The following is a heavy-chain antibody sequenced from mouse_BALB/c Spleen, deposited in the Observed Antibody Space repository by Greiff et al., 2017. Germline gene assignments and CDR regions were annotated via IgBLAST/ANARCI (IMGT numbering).Heavy chain of an antibody. CDR3: ARVDYYYGSSYGWYFDV. CDR1: GYTFTSYV. J-gene: IGHJ1*01. Sequence: VQLQQSGPELVKPGASVKMSCKASGYTFTSYVMHWVQQKPGQGLEWIGYINPYNDGTKYNEKFKGKATLTSDKSSSTAYMELSSLTSEDSAVYDCARVDYYYGSSYGWYFDVWGAGTTVTVSS. CDR2: INPYNDGT. V-gene: IGHV1-14*01. D-gene: IGHD1-1*01.